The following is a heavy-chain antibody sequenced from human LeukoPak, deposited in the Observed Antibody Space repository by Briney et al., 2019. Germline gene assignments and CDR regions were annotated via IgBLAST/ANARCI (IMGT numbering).Heavy chain of an antibody. CDR2: IYPGDSDT. Sequence: GESLKISCKGSGYSFTSYWIGWVRPMPGKGLEWMGIIYPGDSDTRYSPSFQGQVTISAGKSISTAYLQWSSLKASDTAMYYCARPGRGYCSGGSCYPTPFDYWGQGTLVTVSS. CDR1: GYSFTSYW. V-gene: IGHV5-51*01. D-gene: IGHD2-15*01. CDR3: ARPGRGYCSGGSCYPTPFDY. J-gene: IGHJ4*02.